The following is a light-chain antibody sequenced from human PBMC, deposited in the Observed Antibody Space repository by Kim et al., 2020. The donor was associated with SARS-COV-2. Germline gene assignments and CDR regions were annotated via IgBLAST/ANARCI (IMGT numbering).Light chain of an antibody. CDR2: DVD. Sequence: GQSSTVSGTGTRSDVAAYNVVSWYQQHPGEAPKVIIYDVDNRPSGVSSRFSGSKSGTTASLTSSEVQDEDEADYYCSSFRGGNTLLFGGGTQLTVL. CDR3: SSFRGGNTLL. V-gene: IGLV2-14*04. J-gene: IGLJ3*02. CDR1: RSDVAAYNV.